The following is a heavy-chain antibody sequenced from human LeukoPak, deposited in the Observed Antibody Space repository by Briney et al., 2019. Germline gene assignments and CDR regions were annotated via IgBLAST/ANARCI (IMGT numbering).Heavy chain of an antibody. D-gene: IGHD4-17*01. V-gene: IGHV4-59*01. CDR2: IYYSGNT. CDR3: ARDYGDYANWFDP. Sequence: SETHSLTCTVSGGSLSNYYWIWIRQPPGKGLEWIGYIYYSGNTNYNPSLKSRVTISVDTSKNQFSLKLNSVTAADTAVYYCARDYGDYANWFDPWGPGNLFTVSS. CDR1: GGSLSNYY. J-gene: IGHJ5*02.